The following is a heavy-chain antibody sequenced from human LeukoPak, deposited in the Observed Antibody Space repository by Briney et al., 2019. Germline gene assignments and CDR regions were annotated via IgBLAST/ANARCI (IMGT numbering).Heavy chain of an antibody. CDR2: ISYDGSNK. CDR1: GFTFSSYG. Sequence: PGRPLRLSCAASGFTFSSYGMHWVRPAPGKGLEWVAVISYDGSNKYYADSVKGRFTISRDNSKNTLYLQMNSLRAEDTAVYYCAKDLSARFGELLFFMDVWGKGTTVTVSS. V-gene: IGHV3-30*18. D-gene: IGHD3-10*01. CDR3: AKDLSARFGELLFFMDV. J-gene: IGHJ6*04.